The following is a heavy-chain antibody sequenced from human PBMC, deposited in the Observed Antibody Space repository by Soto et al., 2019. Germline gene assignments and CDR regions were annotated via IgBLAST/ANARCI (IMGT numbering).Heavy chain of an antibody. D-gene: IGHD2-2*01. CDR1: GLALSNGRLG. Sequence: SGHTLVNPTETLTLTCTVSGLALSNGRLGVSWIRQPPGKALEWLAHIFSNDDKSYSTSLKSRLTISKDTSRSQVVLTMTNMDPVDSATYYCALIKDCSRTDCYLASFDPWCQGTLVTVSS. CDR2: IFSNDDK. V-gene: IGHV2-26*01. CDR3: ALIKDCSRTDCYLASFDP. J-gene: IGHJ5*02.